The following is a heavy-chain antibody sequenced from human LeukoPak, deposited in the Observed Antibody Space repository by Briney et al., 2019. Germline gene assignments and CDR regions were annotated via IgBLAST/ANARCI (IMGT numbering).Heavy chain of an antibody. CDR3: ARAYEDILTGYRQSLTIDY. J-gene: IGHJ4*02. D-gene: IGHD3-9*01. CDR2: IIPIFGTA. V-gene: IGHV1-69*13. Sequence: GASVKVSCKASGGTFSSYAISWVRQAPGQGLEWMGGIIPIFGTANYAQKFQGRVTITADESTSTAYMELSSLRSEDTAVYYCARAYEDILTGYRQSLTIDYWGQGTLVTVSS. CDR1: GGTFSSYA.